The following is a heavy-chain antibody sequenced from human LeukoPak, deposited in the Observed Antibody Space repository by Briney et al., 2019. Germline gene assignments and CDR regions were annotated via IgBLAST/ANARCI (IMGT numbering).Heavy chain of an antibody. Sequence: SQTLSLTCTVSGGSISSGGYYWSWIRQPPGKGLEWIGYIYHSGSTYYNPSLKSRVTISVDRSKNQFSLKLSSVTAADTAVYYCARGLKAAARVLGAFDIWGQGTMVTVSS. CDR2: IYHSGST. V-gene: IGHV4-30-2*01. J-gene: IGHJ3*02. CDR3: ARGLKAAARVLGAFDI. D-gene: IGHD6-13*01. CDR1: GGSISSGGYY.